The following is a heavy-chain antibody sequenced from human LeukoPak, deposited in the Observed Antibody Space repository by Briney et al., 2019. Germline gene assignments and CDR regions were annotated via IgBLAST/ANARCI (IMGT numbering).Heavy chain of an antibody. D-gene: IGHD2-2*01. J-gene: IGHJ4*02. CDR2: INHSGST. Sequence: TPSETLSLTYAVYGGSFSGYYWSWIRQPPGKWLEWIGEINHSGSTNYNPSLKSRVTISVDTSKNQFSLKLSSVTAADTAVYYCARLDCSSTSCFLHYWGQGTLVTVSS. CDR1: GGSFSGYY. V-gene: IGHV4-34*01. CDR3: ARLDCSSTSCFLHY.